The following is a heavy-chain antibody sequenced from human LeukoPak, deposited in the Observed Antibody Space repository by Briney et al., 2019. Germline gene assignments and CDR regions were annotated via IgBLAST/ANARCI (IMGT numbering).Heavy chain of an antibody. CDR3: AVSVRFERVWHYFNN. CDR2: ISESGAIT. D-gene: IGHD3-9*01. Sequence: GGSLRLSCAASGFTFSSYAMNWVRQAPGKGLKWVSGISESGAITHYADSVKGRLTISRDNSKTTVFLQTNSLRAEDTAVYYCAVSVRFERVWHYFNNWGQGTQVTVSS. V-gene: IGHV3-23*01. CDR1: GFTFSSYA. J-gene: IGHJ4*02.